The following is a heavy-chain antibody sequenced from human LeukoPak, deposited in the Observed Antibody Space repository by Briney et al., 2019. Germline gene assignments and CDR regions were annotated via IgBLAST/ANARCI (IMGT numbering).Heavy chain of an antibody. Sequence: ASVKVSCKASGYTFTGYYMHWVRQAPGQGLEWMGWINPNSGGTNYAQKFQGWVTMTRDTSISTAYMELSRLRSDDTAVYYCARVLSGYSGYDRGVFDYWGQGTLVTVSS. J-gene: IGHJ4*02. D-gene: IGHD5-12*01. CDR2: INPNSGGT. V-gene: IGHV1-2*04. CDR1: GYTFTGYY. CDR3: ARVLSGYSGYDRGVFDY.